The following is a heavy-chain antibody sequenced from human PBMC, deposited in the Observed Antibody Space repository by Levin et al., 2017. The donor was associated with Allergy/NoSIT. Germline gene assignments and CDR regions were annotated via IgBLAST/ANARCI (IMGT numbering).Heavy chain of an antibody. J-gene: IGHJ4*02. D-gene: IGHD1-1*01. V-gene: IGHV1-3*01. CDR1: GYAFSNYA. Sequence: ASVKVSCKASGYAFSNYAIHWVRQAPGQRLEWMGWVNGGNGNTRYSQKFQGRVTITRVTSASTAYMELSSLRSEDTAMYYCAKDGGSHWHYFDYWGQGTLVTVSS. CDR2: VNGGNGNT. CDR3: AKDGGSHWHYFDY.